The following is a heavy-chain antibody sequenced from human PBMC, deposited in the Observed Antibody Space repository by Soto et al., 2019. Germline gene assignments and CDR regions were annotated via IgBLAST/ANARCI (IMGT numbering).Heavy chain of an antibody. CDR3: AKDMGPHASGWSTDY. CDR1: GFTFDDYT. CDR2: ISWDGGST. Sequence: GGSLRLSCAASGFTFDDYTMHWVRQAPGKGLEWVSLISWDGGSTYYADSVKGRFTIPRDNSKNSLYLQMNSLRTDDTALYYCAKDMGPHASGWSTDYWGQGTLVTVS. V-gene: IGHV3-43*01. J-gene: IGHJ4*02. D-gene: IGHD6-19*01.